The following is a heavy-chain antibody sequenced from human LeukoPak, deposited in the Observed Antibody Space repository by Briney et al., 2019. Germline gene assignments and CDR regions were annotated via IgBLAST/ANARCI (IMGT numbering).Heavy chain of an antibody. V-gene: IGHV4-59*08. D-gene: IGHD3-22*01. CDR3: ARLDDSSGYYPYYFDY. CDR1: GASISSFY. Sequence: SETLSLTCNVSGASISSFYWTWIRQPPGKGLEWIGYIYYSGSTNYNPSLKSRVTISVDTSKNQFSLKLSSVTAADTAVYYCARLDDSSGYYPYYFDYWGQGTLVTVSS. J-gene: IGHJ4*02. CDR2: IYYSGST.